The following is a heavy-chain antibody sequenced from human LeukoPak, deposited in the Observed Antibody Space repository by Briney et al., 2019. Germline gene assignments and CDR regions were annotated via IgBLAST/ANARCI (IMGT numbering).Heavy chain of an antibody. CDR1: GGTFSNYA. CDR2: IIPIFGAA. Sequence: ASVKVSCKASGGTFSNYAISWVRQAPGQRLEWMGGIIPIFGAANYAQKFQGRVTITTDESTSTAYMELSSLKSEDTAVYYCASAQVGYSGYDWDFDYWGQGTLVTVSS. V-gene: IGHV1-69*05. D-gene: IGHD5-12*01. J-gene: IGHJ4*02. CDR3: ASAQVGYSGYDWDFDY.